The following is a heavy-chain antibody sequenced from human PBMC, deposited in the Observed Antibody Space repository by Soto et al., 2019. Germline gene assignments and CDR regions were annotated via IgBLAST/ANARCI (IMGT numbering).Heavy chain of an antibody. V-gene: IGHV3-74*01. CDR3: VKVLARGVGVPRFYFDS. D-gene: IGHD2-2*01. CDR1: GFTFSNSW. CDR2: INADGTST. Sequence: PGGSLRLSCAASGFTFSNSWMHWVRQVSGKGLEWVSRINADGTSTSYADSVKGRFTTSRDNAKNTLYLHVNSLRAEDTAVYYCVKVLARGVGVPRFYFDSWGQGALVTV. J-gene: IGHJ4*02.